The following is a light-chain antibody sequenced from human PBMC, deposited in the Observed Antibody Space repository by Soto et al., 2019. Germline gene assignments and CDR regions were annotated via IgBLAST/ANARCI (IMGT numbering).Light chain of an antibody. Sequence: QSALTQHASVSGSPGQSITISCTGTSSDVGGYNYVSWYQQHPGKAPKLMIYDVSNRPSGVSNRFSGSKSGNTASLTISGLQAEDETDYYCSSYTTISPHVVFGGGTKLTVL. CDR2: DVS. CDR3: SSYTTISPHVV. CDR1: SSDVGGYNY. J-gene: IGLJ2*01. V-gene: IGLV2-14*01.